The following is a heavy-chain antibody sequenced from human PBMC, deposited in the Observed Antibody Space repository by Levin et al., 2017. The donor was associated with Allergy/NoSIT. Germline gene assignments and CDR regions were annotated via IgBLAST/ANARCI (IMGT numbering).Heavy chain of an antibody. CDR2: INHSGFT. V-gene: IGHV4-34*01. Sequence: SETLSLTCAVSGGSLSDYVWIWIRQSPGKGPEWIGQINHSGFTDYNPSLKSRVTISLDTPKSQFSLRLRSGTAADAAKYYCARGRREAVWTKSILNYFYYGMDVWGQGTTVAVSS. CDR3: ARGRREAVWTKSILNYFYYGMDV. D-gene: IGHD1/OR15-1a*01. J-gene: IGHJ6*02. CDR1: GGSLSDYV.